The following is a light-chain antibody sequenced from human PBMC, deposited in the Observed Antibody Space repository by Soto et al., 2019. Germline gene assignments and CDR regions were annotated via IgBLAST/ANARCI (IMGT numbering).Light chain of an antibody. V-gene: IGKV1-39*01. Sequence: DIQMTQSPSSLSASVGDRVTITCRASQTISVYLNWYQQKPGRAPNVLIYSTSTLRSGVPSRFSGSGSGTDFTLTISSLQPEDFATYYCQQTYSVPLTFGGGTKV. J-gene: IGKJ4*01. CDR3: QQTYSVPLT. CDR2: STS. CDR1: QTISVY.